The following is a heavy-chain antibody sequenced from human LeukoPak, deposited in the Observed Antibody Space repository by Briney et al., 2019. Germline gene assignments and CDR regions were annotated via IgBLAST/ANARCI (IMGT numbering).Heavy chain of an antibody. CDR1: GFTFSSSG. V-gene: IGHV3-23*01. CDR3: AKDLGRILIASPRDAFDI. D-gene: IGHD3-16*01. CDR2: IKGNGANT. Sequence: PGGSLRLSCAASGFTFSSSGMTWVRQAPGKGLEWVAAIKGNGANTYYADSVRGRFTISRDNSKNTLYLQMTSLRAEETAIYYCAKDLGRILIASPRDAFDIWGLGTMVTVYS. J-gene: IGHJ3*02.